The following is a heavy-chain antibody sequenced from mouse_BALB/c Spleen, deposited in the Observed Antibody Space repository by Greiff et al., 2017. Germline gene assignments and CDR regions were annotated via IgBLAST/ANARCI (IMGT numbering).Heavy chain of an antibody. D-gene: IGHD2-2*01. Sequence: EVQRVESGGDLVKPGGSLKLSCAASGFTFSSYGMSWVRQTPDKRLEWVATISSGGSYTYYPDSVKGRFTISRDNAKNTLYLQMSSLKSEDTAMYYCARHGIYYGYFYWYFDVWGAGTTVTVSS. V-gene: IGHV5-6*01. CDR2: ISSGGSYT. CDR1: GFTFSSYG. J-gene: IGHJ1*01. CDR3: ARHGIYYGYFYWYFDV.